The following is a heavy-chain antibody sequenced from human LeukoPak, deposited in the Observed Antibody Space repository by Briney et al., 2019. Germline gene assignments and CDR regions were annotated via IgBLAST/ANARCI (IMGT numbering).Heavy chain of an antibody. J-gene: IGHJ2*01. Sequence: SETLSLTCTVSVGSISSGDYYWSWIRQPPGKGVEWIGYIYYSGSTYYNPSLKSRVTISVDTSKNQFSLKLSSVTDADTAVYYCARGGKAAVRFDLWGRGTLVTVSS. V-gene: IGHV4-30-4*01. CDR1: VGSISSGDYY. D-gene: IGHD2-15*01. CDR3: ARGGKAAVRFDL. CDR2: IYYSGST.